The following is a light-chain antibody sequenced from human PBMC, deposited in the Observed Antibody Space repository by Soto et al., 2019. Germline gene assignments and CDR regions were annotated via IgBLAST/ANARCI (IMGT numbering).Light chain of an antibody. CDR1: SSDVGSYNL. V-gene: IGLV2-23*02. CDR2: EVS. CDR3: CSYAGSSIVV. Sequence: QSALTQPASVSGSPGQSITISCTGTSSDVGSYNLVSWYQQHPGKAPKLMIYEVSKRPSGVSNRFSGSKSGNTASLTISWIQAEDEADYYCCSYAGSSIVVFGGWPQLTVL. J-gene: IGLJ2*01.